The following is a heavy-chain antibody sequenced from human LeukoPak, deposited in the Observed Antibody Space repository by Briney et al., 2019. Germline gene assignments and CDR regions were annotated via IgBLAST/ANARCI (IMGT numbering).Heavy chain of an antibody. CDR3: AKDRLLNCRGDCYIFDY. Sequence: GGSLRLSCAASGFTFSSYAMHWVRQAPGKGLDWVSAISGSGDSTFYADSVKGRFSISRDNSKNTLYLQVNGLRTEDTAVYYCAKDRLLNCRGDCYIFDYWGQGTVVTVSS. CDR1: GFTFSSYA. CDR2: ISGSGDST. D-gene: IGHD2-21*02. V-gene: IGHV3-23*01. J-gene: IGHJ4*02.